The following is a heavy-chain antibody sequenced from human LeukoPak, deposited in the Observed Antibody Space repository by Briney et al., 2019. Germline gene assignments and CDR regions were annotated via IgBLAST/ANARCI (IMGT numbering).Heavy chain of an antibody. CDR2: IYTSGST. CDR3: ARDSVVVVAATHAFDI. J-gene: IGHJ3*02. Sequence: SETLSLTCTVSGDSISSYYWSWIRQPAGKGLEWIGRIYTSGSTNYNPSLKSRVTMSVDTSKNQFSLKLSSVTAADKAVYYCARDSVVVVAATHAFDIWGQGTMVTVSS. CDR1: GDSISSYY. V-gene: IGHV4-4*07. D-gene: IGHD2-15*01.